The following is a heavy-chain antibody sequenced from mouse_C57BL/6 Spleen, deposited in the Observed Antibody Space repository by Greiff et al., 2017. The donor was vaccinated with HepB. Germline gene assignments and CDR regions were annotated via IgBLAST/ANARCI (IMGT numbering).Heavy chain of an antibody. D-gene: IGHD1-1*01. CDR1: GFTFSDYG. CDR2: ISSGSSTI. V-gene: IGHV5-17*01. J-gene: IGHJ4*01. Sequence: EVQLQESGGGLVKPGGSLKLSCAASGFTFSDYGMHWVRQAPEKGLEWVAYISSGSSTIYYADTVKGRFTISRDNAKNTLFLQMTSLRSEDTAMYYCARPGYYGSYYYAMDYWGQGTSVTVSS. CDR3: ARPGYYGSYYYAMDY.